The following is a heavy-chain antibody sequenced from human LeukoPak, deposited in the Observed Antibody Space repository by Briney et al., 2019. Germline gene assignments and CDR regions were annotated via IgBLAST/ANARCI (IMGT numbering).Heavy chain of an antibody. J-gene: IGHJ4*02. CDR3: ARAPGVVTSFDY. V-gene: IGHV4-59*01. D-gene: IGHD4-23*01. CDR2: IYYSGST. CDR1: GGSISSYY. Sequence: SETLSLTCTVSGGSISSYYWSWIRQPPGKGLEWIGYIYYSGSTNYNPSLKSRVTIPVDASKNQFSLKLSSVTAADTAVYYCARAPGVVTSFDYWGQGTLVSVSS.